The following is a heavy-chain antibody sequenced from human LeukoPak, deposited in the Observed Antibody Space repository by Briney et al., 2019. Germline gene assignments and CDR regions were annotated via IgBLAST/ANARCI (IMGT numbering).Heavy chain of an antibody. CDR1: GFTFSSYD. CDR2: IGTAGDT. V-gene: IGHV3-13*01. J-gene: IGHJ4*02. CDR3: ARAAGYSYGYDY. D-gene: IGHD5-18*01. Sequence: GGSLRLSCAASGFTFSSYDMHWVRQATGKGLEWVSAIGTAGDTYYPGSVKGRFTISRENAKNSLYLQMNSLRAGDTAVYYCARAAGYSYGYDYWGQGTLVTVSS.